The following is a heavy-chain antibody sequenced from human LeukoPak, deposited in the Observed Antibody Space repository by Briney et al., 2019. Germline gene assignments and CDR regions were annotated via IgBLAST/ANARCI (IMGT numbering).Heavy chain of an antibody. Sequence: GGSLRLSCAASGFTFSSYAMHWVRQAPGKGLEWVAVISYDGSNKYYADSVKGRFTISRDNSKNTLYLQMSSLRAEDTAVYYCARVGDSSSPGYFDYWGQGTLVTVSS. J-gene: IGHJ4*02. D-gene: IGHD6-13*01. CDR3: ARVGDSSSPGYFDY. CDR2: ISYDGSNK. V-gene: IGHV3-30-3*01. CDR1: GFTFSSYA.